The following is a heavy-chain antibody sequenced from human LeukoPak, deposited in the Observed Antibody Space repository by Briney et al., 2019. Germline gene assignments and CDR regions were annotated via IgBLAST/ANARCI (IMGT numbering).Heavy chain of an antibody. D-gene: IGHD6-19*01. CDR1: GYTFTSYG. CDR2: ISAYNGNT. Sequence: GASVKVSCKASGYTFTSYGISWVRQAPGQGLEWMGWISAYNGNTNYAQKLQGRVTMTTDTSTSTAYMELRSLRSDDTAVYYCAGHLKIRPYSSGWYGWFDPWGQGTLVTVSS. CDR3: AGHLKIRPYSSGWYGWFDP. J-gene: IGHJ5*02. V-gene: IGHV1-18*01.